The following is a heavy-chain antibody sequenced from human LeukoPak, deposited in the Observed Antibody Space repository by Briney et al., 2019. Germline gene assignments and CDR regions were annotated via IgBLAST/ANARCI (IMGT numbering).Heavy chain of an antibody. D-gene: IGHD1-26*01. J-gene: IGHJ1*01. Sequence: PGGSLRLSCAASGFTFSSYGMHWVRQAPGKGLEWVAVISYDGSNEYYADSVKGRFTISRDNSKNTLYLQMNSLRAEDTAVYYCARPSIVGATEHWGQGTLVTVSS. CDR3: ARPSIVGATEH. CDR1: GFTFSSYG. CDR2: ISYDGSNE. V-gene: IGHV3-30*03.